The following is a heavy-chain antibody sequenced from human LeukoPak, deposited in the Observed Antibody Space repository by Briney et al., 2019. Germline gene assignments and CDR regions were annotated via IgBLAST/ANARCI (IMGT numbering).Heavy chain of an antibody. V-gene: IGHV3-30*03. CDR2: ISYDGSNK. CDR3: AAENSPPGDVVGN. CDR1: GFTFSSYG. J-gene: IGHJ4*02. Sequence: PGGSLRLSCAASGFTFSSYGMHWVRQAPGKGLEWVAVISYDGSNKYYADSVKGRFTISRDNSKNTLYLQMNSLRAEDTAVYYCAAENSPPGDVVGNWGQGTLVTVSS. D-gene: IGHD2-21*01.